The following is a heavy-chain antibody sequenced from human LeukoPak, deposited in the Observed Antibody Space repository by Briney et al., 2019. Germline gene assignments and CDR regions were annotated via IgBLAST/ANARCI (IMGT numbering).Heavy chain of an antibody. CDR3: AKDPISIAAAGRDY. D-gene: IGHD6-13*01. CDR2: ISGSGGST. J-gene: IGHJ4*02. Sequence: PGGSLRLSCAASGFTFSSYAMSWVRQAPGKGLGWVSAISGSGGSTYYADSVKGRLTISRDNSKNTLYLQMNSLRAEDTAVYYCAKDPISIAAAGRDYWGQGTLVTVSS. V-gene: IGHV3-23*01. CDR1: GFTFSSYA.